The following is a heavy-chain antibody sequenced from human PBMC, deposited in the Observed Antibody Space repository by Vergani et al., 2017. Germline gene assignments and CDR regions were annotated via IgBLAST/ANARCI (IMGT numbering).Heavy chain of an antibody. J-gene: IGHJ5*02. CDR2: ISGSGGST. CDR3: ATTRGXCSSTSCPIGWFDP. CDR1: GFTFSSYA. Sequence: EVQLLESGGGLVQPGGSLRLSCAASGFTFSSYAMSWVRQAPGKGREWVSAISGSGGSTYYADSVKGRFTISRDNSKNTLYLQMNSLRAEDTAVYYCATTRGXCSSTSCPIGWFDPWGQGTLVTVSS. V-gene: IGHV3-23*01. D-gene: IGHD2-2*01.